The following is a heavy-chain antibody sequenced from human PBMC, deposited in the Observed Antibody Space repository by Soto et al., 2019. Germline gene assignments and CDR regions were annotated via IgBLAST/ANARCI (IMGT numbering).Heavy chain of an antibody. CDR1: GGSISSYY. D-gene: IGHD6-6*01. CDR2: IYYSGST. V-gene: IGHV4-59*01. Sequence: PSETLSLTCTVSGGSISSYYWSWIRQPPGKGLEWIGHIYYSGSTNYNPSLKSRVTISLDTSKNQFSLKLTSVTAADTAMYYCARDPTYTTSSALDYWGQGTLVTVSS. CDR3: ARDPTYTTSSALDY. J-gene: IGHJ4*02.